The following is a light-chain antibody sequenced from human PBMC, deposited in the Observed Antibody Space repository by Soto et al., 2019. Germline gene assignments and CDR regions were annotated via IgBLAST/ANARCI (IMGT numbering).Light chain of an antibody. CDR2: GAK. Sequence: DIQMTQSPSFLSSSLGDRVTITCRASQAISNYLNWYTKKQGKETNILIFGAKTLQSGVPSRLSGSGYGTDFTLTITTLQPEDVGIYYCQQCHATPLTFGQGTRLEIK. J-gene: IGKJ5*01. CDR1: QAISNY. V-gene: IGKV1-39*01. CDR3: QQCHATPLT.